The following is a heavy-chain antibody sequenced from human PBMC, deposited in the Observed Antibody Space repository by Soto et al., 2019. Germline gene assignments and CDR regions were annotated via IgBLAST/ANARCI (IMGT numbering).Heavy chain of an antibody. Sequence: TSETLSLTCTVSGGSISSSSYYWGWIRQPPGKGLEWIGSIYYSGSTYYNPSLKSRVTISVDTSKNQFSLKLSSVTAADTAVYYCARETSDFRYYYSLHVWGKGPPVTAS. J-gene: IGHJ6*03. CDR1: GGSISSSSYY. CDR3: ARETSDFRYYYSLHV. CDR2: IYYSGST. V-gene: IGHV4-39*07. D-gene: IGHD3-3*01.